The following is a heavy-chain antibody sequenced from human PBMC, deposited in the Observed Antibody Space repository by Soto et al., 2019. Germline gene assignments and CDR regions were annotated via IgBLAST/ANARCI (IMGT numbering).Heavy chain of an antibody. D-gene: IGHD2-15*01. J-gene: IGHJ6*02. CDR3: ATESLYVVVVESTRRHYYGMDV. CDR2: ITVTDCRR. CDR1: GFTFSRYA. V-gene: IGHV3-23*01. Sequence: EGQLLESGGGLVRPGGSLTLSCAGSGFTFSRYAMTWVRQAPGKGREWFSSITVTDCRRKYADSVKGRFTISTDTHNVIVYLPMNSLKAEDTALYYFATESLYVVVVESTRRHYYGMDVWGQGTTVIVS.